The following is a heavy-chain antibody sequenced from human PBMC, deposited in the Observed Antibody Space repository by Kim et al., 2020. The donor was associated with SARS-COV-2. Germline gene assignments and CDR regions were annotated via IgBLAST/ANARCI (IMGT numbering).Heavy chain of an antibody. V-gene: IGHV1-69*01. Sequence: NYAQKFQGSVTITADESTSTAYMELSSLRSEDTAVYYCARDVGATLFDYWGQGTLVTVSS. CDR3: ARDVGATLFDY. D-gene: IGHD1-26*01. J-gene: IGHJ4*02.